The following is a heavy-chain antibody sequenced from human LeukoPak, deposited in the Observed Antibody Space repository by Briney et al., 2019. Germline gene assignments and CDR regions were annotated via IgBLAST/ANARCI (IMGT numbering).Heavy chain of an antibody. Sequence: SGTLSLTCAVSGGSTSSNNWWTWVRQPPGKGLEWIGEIYHLGTTNYNPSLKSRVTLSVDKSKNQFSLKLTSVTAADTAVYYCARGRIRGAPDYWGQGTLVTVSS. CDR1: GGSTSSNNW. CDR2: IYHLGTT. CDR3: ARGRIRGAPDY. V-gene: IGHV4-4*02. J-gene: IGHJ4*02. D-gene: IGHD3-10*01.